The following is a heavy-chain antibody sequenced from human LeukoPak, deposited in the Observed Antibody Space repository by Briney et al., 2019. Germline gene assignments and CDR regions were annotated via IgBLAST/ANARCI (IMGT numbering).Heavy chain of an antibody. V-gene: IGHV3-7*03. CDR1: GFPFSSYS. CDR3: ARSIPYGTTWYGRSDY. J-gene: IGHJ4*02. CDR2: IKPDGTTK. Sequence: SGGSLRLSCATSGFPFSSYSMTWVRQAPGKGLEWVANIKPDGTTKFYVDSVKGRFTISRDNALNSLYLQMNRLRAEDTAIYYCARSIPYGTTWYGRSDYWGQGTLVTVSS. D-gene: IGHD6-13*01.